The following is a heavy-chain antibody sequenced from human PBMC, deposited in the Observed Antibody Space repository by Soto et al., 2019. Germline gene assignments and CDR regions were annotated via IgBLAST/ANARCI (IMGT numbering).Heavy chain of an antibody. D-gene: IGHD5-12*01. V-gene: IGHV4-59*01. Sequence: SETLSLTCTVSGGSISSYYWNWIRQPPGKGLEWIGYIYYSGSTKYNPSLKSRVTISVDTSKNQISLKLSSVTAADTAVYYCARGSIVATILFDPWGQGTLVTVSS. CDR1: GGSISSYY. J-gene: IGHJ5*02. CDR2: IYYSGST. CDR3: ARGSIVATILFDP.